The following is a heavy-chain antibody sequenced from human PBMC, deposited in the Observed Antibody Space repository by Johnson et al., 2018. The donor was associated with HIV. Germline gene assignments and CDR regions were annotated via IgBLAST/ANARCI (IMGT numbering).Heavy chain of an antibody. D-gene: IGHD4-23*01. J-gene: IGHJ3*02. CDR1: QFTFSTYY. Sequence: QLVESGGGLAKPAWSPRLSCAASQFTFSTYYMNCVRQAPGSALELVGQVNPSGGSTYYADSVKGRFTISRDNSKNTLYLQMNSLRAEDTAVYYCANVRWPDAFDIWGQGTLVTVSS. V-gene: IGHV3-25*03. CDR2: NPSGGST. CDR3: ANVRWPDAFDI.